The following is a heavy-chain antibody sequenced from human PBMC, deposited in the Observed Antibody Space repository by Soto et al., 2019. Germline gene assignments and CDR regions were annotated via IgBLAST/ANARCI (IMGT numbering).Heavy chain of an antibody. V-gene: IGHV4-59*01. CDR2: IYYSGST. CDR1: GGSISSYY. D-gene: IGHD4-17*01. Sequence: SETLSLTCTVSGGSISSYYWSWIRQPPGKGLEWIGYIYYSGSTNYNPSLKSRVTISVDTSKNQFSLKLSSVTAADTAVYYCARENDYGDYRNFDYWGQGVLVTVSS. J-gene: IGHJ4*02. CDR3: ARENDYGDYRNFDY.